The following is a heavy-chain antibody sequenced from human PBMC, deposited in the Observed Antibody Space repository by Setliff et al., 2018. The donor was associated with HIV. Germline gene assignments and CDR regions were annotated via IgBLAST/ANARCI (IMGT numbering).Heavy chain of an antibody. V-gene: IGHV4-34*01. CDR3: ASRGIVVVTMSMPDEFFVH. J-gene: IGHJ1*01. Sequence: SEILSLTCAVYGGSLNGYYWNWIRQPPGKGLEWIGEINHSGSTNYNPSLKSRVTISVDTSKRQFSLKLNSVTAADTATYYCASRGIVVVTMSMPDEFFVHWGHGTLVTVSS. CDR2: INHSGST. D-gene: IGHD2-21*02. CDR1: GGSLNGYY.